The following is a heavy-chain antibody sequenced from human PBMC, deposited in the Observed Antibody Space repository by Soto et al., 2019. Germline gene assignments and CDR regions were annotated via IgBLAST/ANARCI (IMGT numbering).Heavy chain of an antibody. Sequence: QVQLQESGPGLVKPSETLSLTCTVSGGSISTYYWSWVRQPPGKGLEWIGYVYYSGSTNYNPSLKSRVTISVDTSKNQFSLKLTSVTAADTAMYYCVRGGRSAYYYYMGVWGKGTTVTVSS. CDR2: VYYSGST. CDR3: VRGGRSAYYYYMGV. J-gene: IGHJ6*03. V-gene: IGHV4-59*01. CDR1: GGSISTYY.